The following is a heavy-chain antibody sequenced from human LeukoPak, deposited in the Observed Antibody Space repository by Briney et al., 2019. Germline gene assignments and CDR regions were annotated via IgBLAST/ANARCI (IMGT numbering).Heavy chain of an antibody. CDR3: ARGEYSGYYDY. J-gene: IGHJ4*02. Sequence: SETLSLTCAVYGGPFSGYYWSWIRQPPGKGLEGIGEINHSGSTNYNPSLKSRVTISVDTSKNQFSLKLSSVTAADTAVYYCARGEYSGYYDYWGQGTLVTVSS. CDR2: INHSGST. CDR1: GGPFSGYY. D-gene: IGHD5-12*01. V-gene: IGHV4-34*01.